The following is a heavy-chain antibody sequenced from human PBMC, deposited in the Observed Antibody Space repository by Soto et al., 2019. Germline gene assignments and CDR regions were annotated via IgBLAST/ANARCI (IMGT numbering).Heavy chain of an antibody. CDR1: GGSFSGYY. CDR3: ARDPYGSGSYYYYYYGMDV. D-gene: IGHD3-10*01. Sequence: QVQLQQWGAGLLKPSETLSLTCAVYGGSFSGYYWSWIRQPPGKGLDRIGEINHSGSTNYNPSLKSRVTIPVDTSKNQFSLKLSSVTAADTAVYYCARDPYGSGSYYYYYYGMDVWGQGTTFTVSS. J-gene: IGHJ6*02. V-gene: IGHV4-34*01. CDR2: INHSGST.